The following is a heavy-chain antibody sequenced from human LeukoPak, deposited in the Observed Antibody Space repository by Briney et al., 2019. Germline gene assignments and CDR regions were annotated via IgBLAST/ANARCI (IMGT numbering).Heavy chain of an antibody. D-gene: IGHD1-26*01. V-gene: IGHV3-64D*09. J-gene: IGHJ4*02. CDR2: IGTNGDST. CDR3: AAKEVGATRPYDF. CDR1: GFTFSSYV. Sequence: GGSLRLSCSASGFTFSSYVIHWVRQAPGKGLEYVSAIGTNGDSTFYADSVKGRFTISRDNSKNTLYLQMSSLRPEDTAVYYCAAKEVGATRPYDFWGQGTLVTVSS.